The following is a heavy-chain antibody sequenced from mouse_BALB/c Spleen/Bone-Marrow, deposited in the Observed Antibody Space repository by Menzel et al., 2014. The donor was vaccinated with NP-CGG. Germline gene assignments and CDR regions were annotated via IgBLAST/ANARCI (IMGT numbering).Heavy chain of an antibody. Sequence: QVQLKESGAELARPGASVKLSCKASGYTFTSYWMQWVKQRPGQGLEWIGAIYPGDGDTRYTQKFKGKATLTADKSSSTAYMQLSSLASEDSAVYYCARGDTATWFAYWGQETLVTVSA. CDR2: IYPGDGDT. D-gene: IGHD1-2*01. CDR3: ARGDTATWFAY. J-gene: IGHJ3*01. CDR1: GYTFTSYW. V-gene: IGHV1-87*01.